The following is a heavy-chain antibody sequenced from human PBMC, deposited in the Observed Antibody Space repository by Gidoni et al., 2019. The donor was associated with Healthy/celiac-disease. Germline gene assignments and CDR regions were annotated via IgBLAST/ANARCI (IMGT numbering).Heavy chain of an antibody. CDR2: IYYSGST. V-gene: IGHV4-39*01. J-gene: IGHJ5*02. Sequence: QLQLQESGPGLAKPSETLSLTCTVSGGSISSRSYYWGWIRQPPGKGLEWIVGIYYSGSTYYNPSLKSRVTISVDTSKNQFSLKLSSVTAADTAVYYCAVGVVITIGWFDPWGQGTLVTVSS. CDR1: GGSISSRSYY. D-gene: IGHD3-22*01. CDR3: AVGVVITIGWFDP.